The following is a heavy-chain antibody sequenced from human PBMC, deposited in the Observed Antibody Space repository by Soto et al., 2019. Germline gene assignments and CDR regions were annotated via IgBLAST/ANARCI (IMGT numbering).Heavy chain of an antibody. CDR3: ARFNLELTPDAFDI. V-gene: IGHV3-11*01. D-gene: IGHD1-7*01. Sequence: QVQLVESGGGLVKPGGSLRLSCAASGFTFSDYYMSWIRQAPGKGLEWVSYISSSGSTIYYADSVKGRFTISRDNARNSMYLQMNSLRAEDTAVYYCARFNLELTPDAFDIWGRGTMVTVSS. CDR2: ISSSGSTI. CDR1: GFTFSDYY. J-gene: IGHJ3*02.